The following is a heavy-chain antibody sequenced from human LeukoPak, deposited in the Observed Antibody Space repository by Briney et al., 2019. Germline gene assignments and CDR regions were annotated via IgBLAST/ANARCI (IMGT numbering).Heavy chain of an antibody. D-gene: IGHD2-21*01. CDR3: ARKDWADAFDI. Sequence: SETLSLTCAASGGSISSGGYSWSWLRQPPGKGLEWNGYIYHSGSTYYNPSLKSRVTISVDRSKNQFSLKLSSVTAADTAVYYCARKDWADAFDIWGQGTMVTVSS. J-gene: IGHJ3*02. CDR1: GGSISSGGYS. CDR2: IYHSGST. V-gene: IGHV4-30-2*01.